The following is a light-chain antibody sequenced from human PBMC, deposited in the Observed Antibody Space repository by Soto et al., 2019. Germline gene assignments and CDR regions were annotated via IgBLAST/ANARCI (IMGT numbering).Light chain of an antibody. J-gene: IGKJ2*01. V-gene: IGKV3-15*01. Sequence: IVMTQSPATLSVSPGERVTLSCRASQSVSSDLAWYQQKPGQPPRILIYAASTRATGIPDRFSGSGSGTDFTLAISSLQSEDVAVYYCQQYFGWPPMFTFGQGTKLEIK. CDR2: AAS. CDR3: QQYFGWPPMFT. CDR1: QSVSSD.